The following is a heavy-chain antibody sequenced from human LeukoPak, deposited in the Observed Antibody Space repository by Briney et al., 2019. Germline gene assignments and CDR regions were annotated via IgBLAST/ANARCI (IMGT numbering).Heavy chain of an antibody. CDR3: ARENHYYYYYMDV. V-gene: IGHV4-61*02. CDR2: IYTSGST. J-gene: IGHJ6*03. Sequence: SETLSLTCTVSGGSISSGSYYWSWIRQPAGKGLEWIGRIYTSGSTNYNPSLKSRVTISVDTSKNQFSLRLSSVTAADTAVYYCARENHYYYYYMDVWGKGTTVTVSS. CDR1: GGSISSGSYY. D-gene: IGHD1-14*01.